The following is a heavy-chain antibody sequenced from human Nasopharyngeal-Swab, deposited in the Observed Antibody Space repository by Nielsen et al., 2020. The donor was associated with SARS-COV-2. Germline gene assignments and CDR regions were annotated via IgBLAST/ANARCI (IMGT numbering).Heavy chain of an antibody. CDR1: GYTFTGDY. J-gene: IGHJ5*02. CDR2: INPNGGST. CDR3: ARKRGFEYPLPNNWFDP. D-gene: IGHD2-2*01. Sequence: ASVKVSCKASGYTFTGDYMHWVRQAPGQGLEWMGRINPNGGSTNYAQKFQGRVTMTRDTYISTAYLELSRLRSDDTAGYYCARKRGFEYPLPNNWFDPWGQGTLVTVSS. V-gene: IGHV1-2*06.